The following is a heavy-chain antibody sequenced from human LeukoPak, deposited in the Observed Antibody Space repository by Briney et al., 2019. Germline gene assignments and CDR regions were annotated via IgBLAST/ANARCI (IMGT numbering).Heavy chain of an antibody. CDR2: ISSSSSYI. V-gene: IGHV3-21*01. CDR1: GFTFSSYA. CDR3: ARGEARYGADILTGYADY. D-gene: IGHD3-9*01. J-gene: IGHJ4*02. Sequence: PGGSLRLSCAASGFTFSSYAMSWVRQAPGKGLEWVSSISSSSSYIYYADSVKGRFTISRDNAKNSLYLQMNSLRAEDTAVYYCARGEARYGADILTGYADYWGQGTLVTVSS.